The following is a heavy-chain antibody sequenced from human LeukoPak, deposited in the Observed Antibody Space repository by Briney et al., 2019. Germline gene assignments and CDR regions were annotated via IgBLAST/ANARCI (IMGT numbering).Heavy chain of an antibody. J-gene: IGHJ4*02. D-gene: IGHD1-26*01. Sequence: ASVKVSCKASGYTFTSYYMHWVRQAPGQGLEWMGIINPSGGSTSYAQKFQGRVTMTRDTSTNTVYMELSSLRSEDTAVYYCARGPFPGGSGSSVLVYWGQGTLVTVSS. V-gene: IGHV1-46*01. CDR1: GYTFTSYY. CDR3: ARGPFPGGSGSSVLVY. CDR2: INPSGGST.